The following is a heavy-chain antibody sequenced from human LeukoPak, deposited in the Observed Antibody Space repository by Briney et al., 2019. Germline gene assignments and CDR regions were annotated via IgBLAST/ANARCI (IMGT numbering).Heavy chain of an antibody. Sequence: GGSLRLSCAASGFTFSRYDMSWVRQAPGKGLEWVSAISGSGGSTYYADSVKARFPISRENSKNTLYLHMNSQRAEDRAVYYCARRLVAFDYWGQGTLVTVSS. J-gene: IGHJ4*02. V-gene: IGHV3-23*01. CDR3: ARRLVAFDY. CDR2: ISGSGGST. CDR1: GFTFSRYD. D-gene: IGHD6-19*01.